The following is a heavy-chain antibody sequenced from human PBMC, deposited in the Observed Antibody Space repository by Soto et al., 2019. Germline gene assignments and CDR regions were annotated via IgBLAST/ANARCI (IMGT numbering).Heavy chain of an antibody. CDR2: IYHGGTT. Sequence: SETLSLTCTASVYSISSGSYWAWIRQPPGKGPEWIASIYHGGTTFYNPSLKSRITISVDTSNNQFSLKLTSVTAADTAVYYCARVHVMVVAGSTFDYWGHGTLVTVSS. CDR3: ARVHVMVVAGSTFDY. CDR1: VYSISSGSY. J-gene: IGHJ4*01. D-gene: IGHD6-19*01. V-gene: IGHV4-38-2*02.